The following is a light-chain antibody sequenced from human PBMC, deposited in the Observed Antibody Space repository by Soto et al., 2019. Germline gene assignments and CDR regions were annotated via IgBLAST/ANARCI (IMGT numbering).Light chain of an antibody. J-gene: IGLJ2*01. Sequence: SYELTQPPSVSVSPGQTASITCSGDKLGHKYACWYQQKPGQSPVLVIYQNNKRPSGIPERFSGSNSGNTATLIISGTQAMDDADYYCPAWDSSTVVFGGGTQLTVL. CDR2: QNN. CDR1: KLGHKY. CDR3: PAWDSSTVV. V-gene: IGLV3-1*01.